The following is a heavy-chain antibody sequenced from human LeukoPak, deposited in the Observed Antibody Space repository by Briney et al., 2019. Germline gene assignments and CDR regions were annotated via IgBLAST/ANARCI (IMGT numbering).Heavy chain of an antibody. D-gene: IGHD6-19*01. CDR3: VARGGWARFDY. CDR2: ITDDSKTM. CDR1: GFTFDTYS. J-gene: IGHJ4*02. V-gene: IGHV3-48*04. Sequence: GGSLRLSCVASGFTFDTYSMNWIRQAPGKGLEWTSYITDDSKTMYYADSVKGRFTISRDNAKNALYLQMNSLRGEDTAVYYCVARGGWARFDYWGQGTLATVSS.